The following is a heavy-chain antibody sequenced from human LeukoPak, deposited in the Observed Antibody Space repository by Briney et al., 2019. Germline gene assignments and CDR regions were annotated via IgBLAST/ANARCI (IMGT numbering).Heavy chain of an antibody. CDR2: TSSSSSTI. CDR3: ARLRYYGMDV. CDR1: GFTFSGYD. Sequence: GGSLRLSCAASGFTFSGYDMSWVRHAPGQGLEWVSYTSSSSSTIYYADSVNSRFTISRDNAKNSLYLQMNSLRAEDTAAYYCARLRYYGMDVWGQGTKVTVSS. V-gene: IGHV3-48*04. J-gene: IGHJ6*02.